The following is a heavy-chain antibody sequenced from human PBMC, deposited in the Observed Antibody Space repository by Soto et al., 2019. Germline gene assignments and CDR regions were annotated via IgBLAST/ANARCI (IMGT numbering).Heavy chain of an antibody. CDR2: INPATGAA. J-gene: IGHJ3*02. D-gene: IGHD3-3*01. CDR3: ARGGGVGVAGSAAFDM. CDR1: GYPVTAYY. V-gene: IGHV1-2*02. Sequence: QLHLVQSGAVVKKPGASVTVSCSASGYPVTAYYMHWVRQAPGRGLEWMGGINPATGAAKYTQTFQGRVTRTRDTSTRTVFMELSGLTSKDTAVFYCARGGGVGVAGSAAFDMWGQGTLVTVSS.